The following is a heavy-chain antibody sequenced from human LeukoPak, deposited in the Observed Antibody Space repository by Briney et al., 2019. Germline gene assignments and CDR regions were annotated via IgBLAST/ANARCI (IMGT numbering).Heavy chain of an antibody. CDR2: INTKADAGTT. J-gene: IGHJ2*01. D-gene: IGHD1-26*01. CDR1: GFTFSNAW. Sequence: GGSLRLSCAASGFTFSNAWMNWVRQAPGKGLEWVGRINTKADAGTTDYAAPVKGRFTISRDDSKNTLYLQMNSLKTEDTAVYYCTTTLLSGSYYWYFDLWGRGTLVSVSS. V-gene: IGHV3-15*01. CDR3: TTTLLSGSYYWYFDL.